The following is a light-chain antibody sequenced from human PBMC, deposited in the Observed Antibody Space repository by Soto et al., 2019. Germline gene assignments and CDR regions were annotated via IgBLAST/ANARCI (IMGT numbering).Light chain of an antibody. CDR1: SSDVGGYNF. J-gene: IGLJ2*01. CDR2: DVS. CDR3: SSYTSSNTVV. V-gene: IGLV2-14*03. Sequence: QSALTQPASVSGSPGQSITISCTGTSSDVGGYNFVSWYQHHPGTAPKLMIYDVSNRPSGVSNRFSGSKSGNTASLTISGLQPADEADYSCSSYTSSNTVVFGGGTKLTVL.